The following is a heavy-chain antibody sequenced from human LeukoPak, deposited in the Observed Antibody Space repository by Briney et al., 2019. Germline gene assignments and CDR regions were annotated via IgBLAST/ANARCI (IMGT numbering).Heavy chain of an antibody. Sequence: SQTLSLTCTVSGGSISSGSYYWSWIRQPAGKGLEWIGRIYTSGSTNYNPSLTSRVTISVDTSKNQFSPKLSSVTAADTAVYYCARGGPDYYYYYMDVWGKGTTVTVSS. CDR2: IYTSGST. CDR3: ARGGPDYYYYYMDV. V-gene: IGHV4-61*02. CDR1: GGSISSGSYY. J-gene: IGHJ6*03.